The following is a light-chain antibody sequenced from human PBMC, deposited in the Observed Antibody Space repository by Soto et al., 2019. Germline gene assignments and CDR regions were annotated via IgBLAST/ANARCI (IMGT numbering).Light chain of an antibody. CDR3: TSYVGRDHFVV. J-gene: IGLJ2*01. CDR2: EVN. V-gene: IGLV2-8*01. CDR1: SNDIGLYNS. Sequence: QSALTQPPSASGSLGQSVTISCTGTSNDIGLYNSVSWYQQHPGKVPKLMIYEVNKRPSGVPDRFSGSKSGNTAFLTVSGLQADDEADYYCTSYVGRDHFVVFGGGTKLTVL.